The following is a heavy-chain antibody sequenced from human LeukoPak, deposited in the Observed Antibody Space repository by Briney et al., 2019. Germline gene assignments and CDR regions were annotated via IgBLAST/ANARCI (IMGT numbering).Heavy chain of an antibody. J-gene: IGHJ4*02. V-gene: IGHV1-18*01. D-gene: IGHD2-2*02. CDR1: GYTFTSYG. CDR3: ARDPKRYCSSTSCYRYFDY. CDR2: ISAYNGNT. Sequence: ASVKVSCKASGYTFTSYGISWVRQAPGQGLEWMGWISAYNGNTNYAQKLQGRVTMTTDTSTSTAYMELRSLRSDDTAVYYCARDPKRYCSSTSCYRYFDYWGQGTLVTVSS.